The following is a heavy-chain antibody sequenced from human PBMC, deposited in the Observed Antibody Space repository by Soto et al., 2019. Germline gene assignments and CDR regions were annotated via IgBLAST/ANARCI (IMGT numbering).Heavy chain of an antibody. CDR1: GGTFSSYA. V-gene: IGHV1-69*12. J-gene: IGHJ6*02. D-gene: IGHD6-13*01. Sequence: QVQLVQSGAEVKKPGSSVKVSCKASGGTFSSYAISWVRQAPGQGLEWMGGIIPIFGTADYAQKFQGRVTTTADESTSTAYMELSSLRSEDTAVYYCASLIAAAGPPHSPRYYYGMDVWGQGTTVTVSS. CDR3: ASLIAAAGPPHSPRYYYGMDV. CDR2: IIPIFGTA.